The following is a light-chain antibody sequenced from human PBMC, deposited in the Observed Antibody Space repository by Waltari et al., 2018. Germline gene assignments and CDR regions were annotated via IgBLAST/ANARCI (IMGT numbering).Light chain of an antibody. CDR1: SSDVGHYNL. V-gene: IGLV2-23*01. CDR2: DDN. Sequence: QSALTQPASVSGSPGQSITISCTGTSSDVGHYNLVSWYQQYPGKAPKVMIYDDNRRPSGVSDRFSGSKSGNAASLTSAGVQAEDEADYYCCSYAGSYTWVFGGGTKLTVL. CDR3: CSYAGSYTWV. J-gene: IGLJ3*02.